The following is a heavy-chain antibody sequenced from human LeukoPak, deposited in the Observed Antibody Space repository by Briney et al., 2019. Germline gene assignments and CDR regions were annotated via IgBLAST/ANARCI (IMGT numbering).Heavy chain of an antibody. Sequence: SVKVSCKASGGTFSSYAISWVRQAPGQGLEWMGRIIPILGIANYAQKFQGRVTITADKSTSTAYMELSSLRSEDTAVYYCAREDCSSTSCYSLFLDVWGQGTTATVSS. CDR3: AREDCSSTSCYSLFLDV. V-gene: IGHV1-69*04. CDR1: GGTFSSYA. CDR2: IIPILGIA. J-gene: IGHJ6*02. D-gene: IGHD2-2*01.